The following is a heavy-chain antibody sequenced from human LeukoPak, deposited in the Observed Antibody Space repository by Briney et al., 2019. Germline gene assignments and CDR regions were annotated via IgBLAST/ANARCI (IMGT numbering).Heavy chain of an antibody. Sequence: SETLSLTCTVSGGSISSYYWSWLRQPPGKGLEWIGYISYSGSTNYTPSLKSRVTISVDTSKIQFSLKLSSVTAADTAVYYCARYVWGSYPPFEDCWGQGTLVTVSS. J-gene: IGHJ4*02. D-gene: IGHD3-16*02. CDR2: ISYSGST. CDR3: ARYVWGSYPPFEDC. CDR1: GGSISSYY. V-gene: IGHV4-59*01.